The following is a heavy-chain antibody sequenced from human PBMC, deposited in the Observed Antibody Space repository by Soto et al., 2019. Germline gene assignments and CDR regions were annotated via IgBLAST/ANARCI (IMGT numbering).Heavy chain of an antibody. CDR1: GFAFSEYG. CDR3: ARYTYVKDAFDL. CDR2: VSVYNGDI. V-gene: IGHV1-18*01. Sequence: QVQLVQSGAEVKKPGASVKVSCKASGFAFSEYGFTWVRQAPGQGLEWMAWVSVYNGDINYAQRFQGRVTMTTDTSADTVYMEMRSLRSDDTAVYYWARYTYVKDAFDLWGQGTMGRVSS. J-gene: IGHJ3*01. D-gene: IGHD5-18*01.